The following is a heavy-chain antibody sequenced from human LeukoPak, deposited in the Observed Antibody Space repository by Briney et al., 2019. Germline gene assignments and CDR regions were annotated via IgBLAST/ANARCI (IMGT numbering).Heavy chain of an antibody. V-gene: IGHV3-23*01. D-gene: IGHD1-26*01. J-gene: IGHJ4*02. CDR3: AKGGKWDVTPFDY. CDR2: ISGGGGST. Sequence: GGSLTLSCAASGFTLTSYSMNWVRQPPGKGLEWVSTISGGGGSTYYADSVKGRFTIYRDNTKNTLYLQVNSLRAEDTAVYYCAKGGKWDVTPFDYWGQGTLVTVSS. CDR1: GFTLTSYS.